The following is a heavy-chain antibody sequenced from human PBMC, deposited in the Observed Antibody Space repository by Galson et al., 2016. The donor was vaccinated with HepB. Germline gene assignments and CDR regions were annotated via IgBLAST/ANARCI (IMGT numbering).Heavy chain of an antibody. V-gene: IGHV3-73*01. CDR3: TRLDYGDFRFDY. D-gene: IGHD4-17*01. J-gene: IGHJ4*02. CDR1: GFTFSDYY. CDR2: IKTTANSYAT. Sequence: SLRLSCAASGFTFSDYYMTWIRQPSGKGLEWVGRIKTTANSYATAYAASVKGRFTISRDDSKNTAYLQMNSLNTEDTAVYYCTRLDYGDFRFDYWGQGALVTVSS.